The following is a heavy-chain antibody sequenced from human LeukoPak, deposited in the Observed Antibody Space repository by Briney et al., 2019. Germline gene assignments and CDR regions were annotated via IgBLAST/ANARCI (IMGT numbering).Heavy chain of an antibody. Sequence: GGSLRLSCAASGFTFSSYSMNWVRQAPGKGLEWVSYISSSSSTIYYADSVKSRFTISRDNAKNSLYLQMNSLRDEDTAVYYCARGAITMVRGAGDYYYGMDVWGQGTTVTVSS. V-gene: IGHV3-48*02. CDR2: ISSSSSTI. CDR1: GFTFSSYS. J-gene: IGHJ6*02. D-gene: IGHD3-10*01. CDR3: ARGAITMVRGAGDYYYGMDV.